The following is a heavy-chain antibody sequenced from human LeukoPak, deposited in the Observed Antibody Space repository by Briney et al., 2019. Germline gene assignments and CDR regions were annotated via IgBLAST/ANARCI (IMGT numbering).Heavy chain of an antibody. V-gene: IGHV1-18*01. Sequence: ASVKVSCKASGYTFTSYGISWVRQAPGQGLEWMGWISAYNGNTNYAQKLQGRVTMTTDTSTSTAYMELRSLRSDDTAVYYCARDRKTYYYGSGTHFDYWGQGTLVTVSS. J-gene: IGHJ4*02. CDR1: GYTFTSYG. CDR3: ARDRKTYYYGSGTHFDY. CDR2: ISAYNGNT. D-gene: IGHD3-10*01.